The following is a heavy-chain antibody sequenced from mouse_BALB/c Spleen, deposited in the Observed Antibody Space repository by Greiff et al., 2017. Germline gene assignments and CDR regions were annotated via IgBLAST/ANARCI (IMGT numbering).Heavy chain of an antibody. CDR1: GYTFTDYE. V-gene: IGHV1-15*01. CDR3: TRRYWFAY. CDR2: IDPETGGT. Sequence: VQLQESGAELVRPGASVTLSCKASGYTFTDYEMHWVKQTPVHGLEWIGAIDPETGGTAYNQKFKGKATLTADKSSSTAYMELRSLTSEDSAVYYCTRRYWFAYWGQGTLVTVSA. D-gene: IGHD2-14*01. J-gene: IGHJ3*01.